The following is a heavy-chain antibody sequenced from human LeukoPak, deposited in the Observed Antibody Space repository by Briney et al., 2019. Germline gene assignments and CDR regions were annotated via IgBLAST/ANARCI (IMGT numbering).Heavy chain of an antibody. D-gene: IGHD6-13*01. CDR1: GYTFTNYA. V-gene: IGHV1-18*01. CDR2: ISAYDGST. Sequence: ASVKVSCKASGYTFTNYAITWVRQAPGQGLEWMRWISAYDGSTNYAQKFQGRVTMTTDPSTSTAYMELRSLRSDDTALYYCAREAGSGSWYPFDYWGPGTLVTVSS. J-gene: IGHJ4*02. CDR3: AREAGSGSWYPFDY.